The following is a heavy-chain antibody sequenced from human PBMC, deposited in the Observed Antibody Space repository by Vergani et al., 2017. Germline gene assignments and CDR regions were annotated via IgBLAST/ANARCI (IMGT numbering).Heavy chain of an antibody. CDR3: VRAGGGRGRGGF. CDR2: ISGSSNTR. CDR1: GFPFSGYS. D-gene: IGHD3-10*01. Sequence: EVQLVESGGDLVQPGGSLRLSCVASGFPFSGYSMNWVRQAPDKRLEWLSYISGSSNTRYYADSVKGRFTISRDNAANSLYLQMDSLRVNDTAVYYCVRAGGGRGRGGFWGQGTLVTVSS. V-gene: IGHV3-48*01. J-gene: IGHJ4*02.